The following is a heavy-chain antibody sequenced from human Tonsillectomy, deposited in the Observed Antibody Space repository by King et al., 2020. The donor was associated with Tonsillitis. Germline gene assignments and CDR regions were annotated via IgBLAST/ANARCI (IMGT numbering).Heavy chain of an antibody. V-gene: IGHV4-59*01. CDR1: GGSISGSY. Sequence: QLQESGPGLVKPSETLSLTCSVSGGSISGSYWSWIRQPPGKGLEWIGYIHYSGTTNYNPAPKSRVTISVDTSKNKFSLKLSSVTAADTAVYYCAWVWGIVEISAAFDIWGQGTMVTVSS. J-gene: IGHJ3*02. CDR2: IHYSGTT. D-gene: IGHD3-22*01. CDR3: AWVWGIVEISAAFDI.